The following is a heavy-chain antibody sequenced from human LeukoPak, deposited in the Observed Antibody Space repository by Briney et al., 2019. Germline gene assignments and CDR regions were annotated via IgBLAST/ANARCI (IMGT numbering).Heavy chain of an antibody. D-gene: IGHD3-10*02. J-gene: IGHJ4*02. CDR3: GRDVRHTYDY. V-gene: IGHV1-8*01. CDR1: GYTFTSYD. CDR2: MNPNSGNT. Sequence: ASVKVSCKASGYTFTSYDINWVRQATGQGLEWMGWMNPNSGNTGYAQKFQGRVSMTRDTSISTVYMELSSLTSDDTAVYYCGRDVRHTYDYWGQGTLVTVSS.